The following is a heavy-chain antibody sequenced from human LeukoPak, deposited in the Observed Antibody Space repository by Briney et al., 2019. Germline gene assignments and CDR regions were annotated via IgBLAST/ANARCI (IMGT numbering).Heavy chain of an antibody. CDR2: IKKDGSEK. CDR1: GFTFSSHW. Sequence: GGSLRLSCAASGFTFSSHWMSWVRQAPGKGLEWVANIKKDGSEKYYVDAVKGRFTISRDNSKNTLYLQMNSLRAEDTAVYYCARLRGGYDILTGYFDYWGQGTLVTVSS. V-gene: IGHV3-7*01. D-gene: IGHD3-9*01. J-gene: IGHJ4*02. CDR3: ARLRGGYDILTGYFDY.